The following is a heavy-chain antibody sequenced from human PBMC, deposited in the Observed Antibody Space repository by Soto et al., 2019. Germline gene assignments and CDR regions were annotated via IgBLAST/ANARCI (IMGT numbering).Heavy chain of an antibody. CDR3: ARSRYYYDSSGYSYYFDY. D-gene: IGHD3-22*01. Sequence: SGPTLVNPTQTLTLTCTFSGFSLSTSGMCVSWIRQPPGKALEWLALIDWDDDKYYSTSLKTRLTISKDTSKNQVVLTMTNMDPVDTATYYCARSRYYYDSSGYSYYFDYWGQGTLVTVSS. J-gene: IGHJ4*02. CDR2: IDWDDDK. CDR1: GFSLSTSGMC. V-gene: IGHV2-70*01.